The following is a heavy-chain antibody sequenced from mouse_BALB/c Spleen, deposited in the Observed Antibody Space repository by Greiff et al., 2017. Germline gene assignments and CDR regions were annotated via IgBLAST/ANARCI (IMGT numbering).Heavy chain of an antibody. J-gene: IGHJ3*01. CDR1: GYSFTGYT. Sequence: VHVKQSGPELVKPGASMKISCKASGYSFTGYTMNWVKQSHGKNLEWIGLINPYNGGTSYNQKFKGKATLTVDKSSSTAYMELLSLTSEDSAVYYCARNPNYGSRTGFAYWGQGTLVTVSA. CDR2: INPYNGGT. D-gene: IGHD1-1*01. CDR3: ARNPNYGSRTGFAY. V-gene: IGHV1-18*01.